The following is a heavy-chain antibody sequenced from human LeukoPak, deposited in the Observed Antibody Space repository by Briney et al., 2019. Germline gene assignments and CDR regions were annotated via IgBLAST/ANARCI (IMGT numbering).Heavy chain of an antibody. Sequence: ASVKVSCKASGYTFTGYYMHWVRQAPGQGLEWMGWINPNSGGTNYAQKFQGRVTMTRDTSISTAYMELRSLRSDDTAVYYCARGGGYFDWSLLWLDYWGQGTLVTVSS. D-gene: IGHD3-9*01. CDR2: INPNSGGT. V-gene: IGHV1-2*02. CDR3: ARGGGYFDWSLLWLDY. J-gene: IGHJ4*02. CDR1: GYTFTGYY.